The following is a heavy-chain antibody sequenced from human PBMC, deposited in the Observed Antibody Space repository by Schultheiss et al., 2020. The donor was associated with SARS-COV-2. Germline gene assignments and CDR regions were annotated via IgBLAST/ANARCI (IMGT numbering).Heavy chain of an antibody. CDR2: IYYSGST. D-gene: IGHD2/OR15-2a*01. J-gene: IGHJ5*02. CDR3: AREKNWFDP. CDR1: GASISSGGYY. V-gene: IGHV4-31*03. Sequence: SETLSLTCTVSGASISSGGYYWSWIRQHPGKGLEWIGYIYYSGSTYYNPSLKSRVTISVDTSKNQFSLKLSSVTAVDTAVYYCAREKNWFDPWGQGMLVTVSS.